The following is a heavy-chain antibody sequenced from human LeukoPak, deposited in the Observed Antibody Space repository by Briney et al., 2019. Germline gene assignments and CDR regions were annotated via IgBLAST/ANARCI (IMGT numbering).Heavy chain of an antibody. Sequence: TLSLTCTVSGGSISNSNYYWGWVRQPPGKGLEWIGTIYYSGNTYYTPSLKSRVTISVDTSRNQFSLRLSSVTAADTAVYFCMRHEEEDGYNAKPFDFWGQGTLVTVSS. CDR2: IYYSGNT. J-gene: IGHJ4*02. V-gene: IGHV4-39*01. CDR1: GGSISNSNYY. D-gene: IGHD5-24*01. CDR3: MRHEEEDGYNAKPFDF.